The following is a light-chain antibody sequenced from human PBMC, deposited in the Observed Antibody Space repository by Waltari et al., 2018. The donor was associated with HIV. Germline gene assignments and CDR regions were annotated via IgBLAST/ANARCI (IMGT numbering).Light chain of an antibody. CDR3: QQYGSSPPYS. Sequence: EIVLTQSPGTLSLSPGERATLSCRASQSVSSSYLAWYQQKPGQAPRLLIYGASSRATCIPDRFSGSWSGTDFTLTISRLEAEDFAVYYCQQYGSSPPYSFGQGTKLEIK. CDR1: QSVSSSY. CDR2: GAS. J-gene: IGKJ2*03. V-gene: IGKV3-20*01.